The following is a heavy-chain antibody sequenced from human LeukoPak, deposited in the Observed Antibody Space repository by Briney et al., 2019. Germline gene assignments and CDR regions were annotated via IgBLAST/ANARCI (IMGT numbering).Heavy chain of an antibody. CDR3: ASHWGGY. J-gene: IGHJ4*02. Sequence: GGSLRLSCAASGFTVSSNYMSWVRQAPGKRLEWVSIIYDSGTTHYADSVKGRFTISRENLKNTLYLQMNSLRAEDTAVYYCASHWGGYWGQGTLVTVSS. CDR2: IYDSGTT. V-gene: IGHV3-53*01. CDR1: GFTVSSNY. D-gene: IGHD3-16*01.